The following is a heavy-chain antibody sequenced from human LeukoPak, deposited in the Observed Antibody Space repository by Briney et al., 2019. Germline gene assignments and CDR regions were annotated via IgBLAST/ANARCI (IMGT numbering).Heavy chain of an antibody. V-gene: IGHV3-23*01. CDR3: AKALVGAIALDS. J-gene: IGHJ4*02. CDR2: ITGSGDKT. Sequence: GGSLRLSCAASGFTFSHFAMNWVRQAPGKGLEWVAGITGSGDKTYYAESLKGRFTISRDNSKSTLFLQLNSLRAADTAVYFCAKALVGAIALDSWGQGTLVRVSS. D-gene: IGHD1-26*01. CDR1: GFTFSHFA.